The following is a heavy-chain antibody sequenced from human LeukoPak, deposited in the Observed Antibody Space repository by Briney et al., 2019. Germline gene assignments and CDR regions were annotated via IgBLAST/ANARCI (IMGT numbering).Heavy chain of an antibody. Sequence: KASETLSLTCTVSGGSISSYYWSWIRQPAGKGLEWIGRIYTSGSTNYNPSLKSRVIMSVDSSKNQFSLKLSSVTAADTAVYYCAGVVPAATLNYWGQGTLVTVSS. J-gene: IGHJ4*02. CDR2: IYTSGST. CDR1: GGSISSYY. V-gene: IGHV4-4*07. CDR3: AGVVPAATLNY. D-gene: IGHD2-2*01.